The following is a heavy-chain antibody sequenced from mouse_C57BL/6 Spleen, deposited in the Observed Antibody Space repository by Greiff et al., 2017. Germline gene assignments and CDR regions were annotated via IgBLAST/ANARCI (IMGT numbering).Heavy chain of an antibody. CDR3: AREITTVVALDY. V-gene: IGHV1-52*01. J-gene: IGHJ2*01. CDR2: IDPSDSET. D-gene: IGHD1-1*01. CDR1: GYTFTSYW. Sequence: QVQLQQPGAELVRPGSSVKLSCKASGYTFTSYWMHWVKQRPIQGLEWIGNIDPSDSETHYNQKFKDKATLTVDKSSSTAYMQLRSLTSEDSAVYYCAREITTVVALDYWGQGTTLTVSS.